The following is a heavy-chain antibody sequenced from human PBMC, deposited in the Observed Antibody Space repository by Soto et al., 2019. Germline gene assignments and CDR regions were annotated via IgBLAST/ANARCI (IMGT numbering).Heavy chain of an antibody. CDR1: GLTFSSYE. CDR2: ISGTGSGT. J-gene: IGHJ4*02. D-gene: IGHD2-15*01. V-gene: IGHV3-48*03. Sequence: GGSLRLSCAASGLTFSSYEMHWVRQAPGKGLEWISYISGTGSGTHYADSVKGRFTMSRDNTKNSVSLQMSSLRAEDTAVYYCVRDLHEPLATDALRVANWGQGTQVTVSS. CDR3: VRDLHEPLATDALRVAN.